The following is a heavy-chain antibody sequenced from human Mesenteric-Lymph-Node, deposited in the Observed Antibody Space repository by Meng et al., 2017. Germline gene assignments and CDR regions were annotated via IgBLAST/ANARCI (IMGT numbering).Heavy chain of an antibody. D-gene: IGHD3-22*01. CDR3: ARDFGLYVSGTYYPDNCFAP. CDR1: GFTFRNYG. J-gene: IGHJ5*02. CDR2: IWYDATNK. Sequence: GGSLRLSCAASGFTFRNYGMHWVRQAPGKGLEWVALIWYDATNKDYADSVKGRFTSSRHNSKNTVYLQIKSLRAEDTAVYYCARDFGLYVSGTYYPDNCFAPWGQGTLVTVSS. V-gene: IGHV3-33*01.